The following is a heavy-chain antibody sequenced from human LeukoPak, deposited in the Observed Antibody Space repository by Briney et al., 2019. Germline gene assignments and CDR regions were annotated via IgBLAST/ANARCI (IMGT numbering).Heavy chain of an antibody. D-gene: IGHD3-22*01. V-gene: IGHV3-23*01. CDR1: GFTFNNYA. CDR3: AKSVDYYDSSVFFPGFDY. CDR2: ISGSGGST. J-gene: IGHJ4*02. Sequence: SGGSLRRYCAASGFTFNNYAMSWVRQAPGKGLEWVSVISGSGGSTYYADSVKGRFTISRDNSKNTLDLQMDSLRAEDTALYYCAKSVDYYDSSVFFPGFDYWGQGTLVTASS.